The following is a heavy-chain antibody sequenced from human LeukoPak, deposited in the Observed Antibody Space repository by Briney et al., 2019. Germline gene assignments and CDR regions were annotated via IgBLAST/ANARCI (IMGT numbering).Heavy chain of an antibody. Sequence: PSETLSLTCTVSGGSISSGDYYWSWIRQPPGKGLGWIGYIYYSGSTYYNPSLKSRVTISVDTSKNQFSLKLSSVTAADTAVYYCARLYYYDSSGYYRSWGQGTLVTVSS. J-gene: IGHJ4*02. D-gene: IGHD3-22*01. CDR3: ARLYYYDSSGYYRS. V-gene: IGHV4-30-4*01. CDR2: IYYSGST. CDR1: GGSISSGDYY.